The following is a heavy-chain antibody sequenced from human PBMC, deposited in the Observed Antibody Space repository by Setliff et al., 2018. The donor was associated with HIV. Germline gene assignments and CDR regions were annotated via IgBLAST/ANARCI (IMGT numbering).Heavy chain of an antibody. V-gene: IGHV4-61*02. CDR1: GYSISSGYQ. CDR2: IYSSGNT. Sequence: LSLTCAVSGYSISSGYQWGWIRQPAGKRLEWIGRIYSSGNTNYNPSLKSRVTISADTSKNQFSLRLKSVTAAETAVYYCARGGDGYNPGGGTFDHWGQGTLVTVSS. J-gene: IGHJ4*02. D-gene: IGHD1-1*01. CDR3: ARGGDGYNPGGGTFDH.